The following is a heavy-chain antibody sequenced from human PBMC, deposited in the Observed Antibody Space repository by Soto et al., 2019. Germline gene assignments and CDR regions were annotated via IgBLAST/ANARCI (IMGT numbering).Heavy chain of an antibody. CDR1: GGSISSGGYS. J-gene: IGHJ4*02. D-gene: IGHD5-12*01. V-gene: IGHV4-30-2*01. CDR2: IYHSGST. Sequence: PSETLCLTWAVSGGSISSGGYSWSWIRQPPGKGLEWIGYIYHSGSTYYNPSLKSRVTISVDRSKNQFSLKLSSVTAADTAVYYCAAGGGLPRYYWGQGTLVTVSS. CDR3: AAGGGLPRYY.